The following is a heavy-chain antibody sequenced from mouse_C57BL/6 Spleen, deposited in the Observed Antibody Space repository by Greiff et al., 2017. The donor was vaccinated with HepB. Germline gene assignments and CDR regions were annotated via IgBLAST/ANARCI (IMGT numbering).Heavy chain of an antibody. CDR1: GYTFTDYY. J-gene: IGHJ2*01. V-gene: IGHV1-26*01. D-gene: IGHD1-1*01. CDR3: ASSGFYGSSHY. CDR2: INPNNGGT. Sequence: EVQLQQSGPELVKPGASVKISCKASGYTFTDYYMNWVKQSHGKSLEWIGDINPNNGGTSYNQKFKGKATLTVDKSSSTAYMELRSLTSEDSAVYYCASSGFYGSSHYWGQGTPLTVSS.